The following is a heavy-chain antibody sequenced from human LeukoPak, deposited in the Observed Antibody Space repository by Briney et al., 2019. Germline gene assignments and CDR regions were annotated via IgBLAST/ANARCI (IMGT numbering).Heavy chain of an antibody. CDR2: ISYDGSNK. V-gene: IGHV3-30*04. J-gene: IGHJ4*02. Sequence: GRSLRLSCAASGFTFSSYAMHWVRQAPGKGLEWVAVISYDGSNKYYADSVKGRFTISRDNSKNTLYLQTNSLRAEDTAVYYCARSPNSRNLSRFNYWGQGTLVTVSS. CDR1: GFTFSSYA. D-gene: IGHD1-1*01. CDR3: ARSPNSRNLSRFNY.